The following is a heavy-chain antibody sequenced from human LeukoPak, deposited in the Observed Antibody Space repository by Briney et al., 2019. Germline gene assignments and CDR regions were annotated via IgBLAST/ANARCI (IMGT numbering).Heavy chain of an antibody. CDR3: AKLQIQLWAPSPFDY. D-gene: IGHD5-18*01. J-gene: IGHJ4*02. CDR1: GFTFSSYG. V-gene: IGHV3-30*02. CDR2: IRYDGSNK. Sequence: GGSLRLSCAASGFTFSSYGMHWVRQAPGKGLEWVAFIRYDGSNKYYADSVKGRFTISRDNSENTLYLQMNSLRAEDTAVYYCAKLQIQLWAPSPFDYWGQGTLVTVSS.